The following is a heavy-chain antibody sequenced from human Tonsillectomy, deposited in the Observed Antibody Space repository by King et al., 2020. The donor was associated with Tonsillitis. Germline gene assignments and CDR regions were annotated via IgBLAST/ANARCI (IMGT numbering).Heavy chain of an antibody. J-gene: IGHJ4*02. CDR1: GGSISSSSYY. V-gene: IGHV4-39*01. Sequence: QLQESGPGLVKPSETLSLTCTVSGGSISSSSYYWGWIRQPPGKGLEWIGSIYYSGSTYYNPSLKSRVTMSVDTSNNQFSLKLSSVTAADTAVYYCARGSRLGIYYFGYWGQGTLVTVSS. D-gene: IGHD3-22*01. CDR3: ARGSRLGIYYFGY. CDR2: IYYSGST.